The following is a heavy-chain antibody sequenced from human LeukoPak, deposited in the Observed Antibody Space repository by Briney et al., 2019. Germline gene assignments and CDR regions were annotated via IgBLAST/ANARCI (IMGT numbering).Heavy chain of an antibody. CDR3: AREPATDAFDI. V-gene: IGHV3-21*01. D-gene: IGHD2-2*01. J-gene: IGHJ3*02. Sequence: GGSLRLSCAASGFTFSSYSMNWVRQAPGKGLEWVSSISSSSSYIYYADSVKGRFTISRDNAKNSLYLQMNSLRAEDTAVYYCAREPATDAFDIWGQGTMVTVSS. CDR1: GFTFSSYS. CDR2: ISSSSSYI.